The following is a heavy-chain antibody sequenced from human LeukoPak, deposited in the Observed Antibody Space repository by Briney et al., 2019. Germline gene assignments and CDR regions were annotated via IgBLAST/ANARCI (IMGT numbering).Heavy chain of an antibody. CDR2: IIPILGIA. Sequence: SVKVSCKASGGTFSSYAISWVRQAPGHGLEWMGRIIPILGIANYAQKFQGRVTITADKSTSTAYMELSSLRSEDTAVYYCARDALTYYDSSGYYNPYFDYWGQGTLVTVSS. V-gene: IGHV1-69*04. J-gene: IGHJ4*02. CDR3: ARDALTYYDSSGYYNPYFDY. D-gene: IGHD3-22*01. CDR1: GGTFSSYA.